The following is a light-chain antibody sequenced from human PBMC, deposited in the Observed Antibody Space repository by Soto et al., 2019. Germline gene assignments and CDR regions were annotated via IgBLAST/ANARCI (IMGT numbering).Light chain of an antibody. CDR1: QSVSSY. CDR3: QQRSNWPPKYT. Sequence: EIVLTQSPATLSLSPGERATLSCRASQSVSSYLAWYQQKPGQAPRLLIYDASNRATGIPARFSGSGSGTDVTLTISSLEPEDFAVYYYQQRSNWPPKYTFGQGTKLEIK. CDR2: DAS. J-gene: IGKJ2*01. V-gene: IGKV3-11*01.